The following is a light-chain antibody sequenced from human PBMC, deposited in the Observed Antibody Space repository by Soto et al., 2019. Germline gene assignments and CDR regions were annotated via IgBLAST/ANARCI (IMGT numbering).Light chain of an antibody. Sequence: DIQMTQSPSTLSASVGDRVTITCRASQSISSWLAWYQQKPGKAPKLLIYKASNLESGVPSRFSGSGSGTEFTLSINSLQPDDFATYYCQHYNNFPLTFGGGTKVEIK. V-gene: IGKV1-5*03. CDR1: QSISSW. CDR3: QHYNNFPLT. J-gene: IGKJ4*01. CDR2: KAS.